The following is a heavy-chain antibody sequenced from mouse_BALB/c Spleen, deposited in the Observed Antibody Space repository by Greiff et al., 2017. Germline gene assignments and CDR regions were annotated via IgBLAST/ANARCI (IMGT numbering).Heavy chain of an antibody. CDR1: GFTFSSYG. CDR3: AREGFAY. V-gene: IGHV5-6*01. CDR2: ISSGGSYT. J-gene: IGHJ3*01. Sequence: EVHLVESGGDLVKPGVSLKLSCAASGFTFSSYGMSWVRQTPDKRLEWVATISSGGSYTYYPDSVKGRFTISRDNAKNTLYLQMSSLKYEDTAMYYCAREGFAYWGQGTLVTVSA.